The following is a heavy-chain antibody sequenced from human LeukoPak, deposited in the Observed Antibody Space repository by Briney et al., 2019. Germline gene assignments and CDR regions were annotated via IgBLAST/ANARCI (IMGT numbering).Heavy chain of an antibody. D-gene: IGHD1-26*01. CDR1: GGSISSSSYY. Sequence: SETLSLTCTVSGGSISSSSYYWGWIRRPPGKGLEWIGSIYYSGSTYYNPSLKSRVTISVDTSKNQFSLKLSSVTAADTAVYYCAGGPWELSNFDYWGQGTLVTVSS. J-gene: IGHJ4*02. CDR2: IYYSGST. V-gene: IGHV4-39*01. CDR3: AGGPWELSNFDY.